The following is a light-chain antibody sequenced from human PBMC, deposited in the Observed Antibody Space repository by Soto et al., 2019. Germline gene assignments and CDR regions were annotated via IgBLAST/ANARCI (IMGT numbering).Light chain of an antibody. CDR1: QSVNSN. J-gene: IGKJ1*01. CDR3: QEYNNWPPTWT. V-gene: IGKV3-15*01. CDR2: GAS. Sequence: IVMTQNPATLSVSPGERATLSCRASQSVNSNLAWYQQKPGQAPRLLIYGASTRATGIPARFSGSGSGTEFIITISSLQSEDFAVYYCQEYNNWPPTWTFGQGSKVDIK.